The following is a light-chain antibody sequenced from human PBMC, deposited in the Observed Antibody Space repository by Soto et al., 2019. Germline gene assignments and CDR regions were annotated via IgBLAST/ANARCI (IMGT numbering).Light chain of an antibody. CDR3: QQHNTYPAT. CDR1: QSINTW. Sequence: DVQMTQFPSTLSASVGDSVTITCRASQSINTWLAWYQQKPGKPPKLLIYMASTLESGVPSRFSGSSSGTEFTLTISSLQPDDFAPYYCQQHNTYPATFGQGTKVEIK. J-gene: IGKJ1*01. V-gene: IGKV1-5*03. CDR2: MAS.